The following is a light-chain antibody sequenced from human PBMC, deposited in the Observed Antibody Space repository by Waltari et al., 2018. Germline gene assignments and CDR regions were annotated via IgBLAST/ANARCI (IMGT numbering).Light chain of an antibody. CDR3: QHYLRLPVT. CDR1: QSVSRA. Sequence: GERATLSCRASQSVSRALTWYQQKPGQAPRLLIYGASTRAPGIPDRFSGSGSGTDFSLTISRLEPDDFAVYYCQHYLRLPVTFGQGTTVEV. CDR2: GAS. V-gene: IGKV3-20*01. J-gene: IGKJ1*01.